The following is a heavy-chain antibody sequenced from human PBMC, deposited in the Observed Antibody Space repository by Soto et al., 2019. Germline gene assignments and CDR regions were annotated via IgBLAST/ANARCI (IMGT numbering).Heavy chain of an antibody. Sequence: GGSLRLSCAASGFTFSSYAMSWVRQAPGKGLEWVSAISGSGGSTYYADSVKGRFTISRDNSKNTLYLQMNSLRAEDTAVYYCAKRYSGSYYDYYYYGMDVWGQGTTVTVSS. CDR2: ISGSGGST. V-gene: IGHV3-23*01. D-gene: IGHD1-26*01. CDR1: GFTFSSYA. CDR3: AKRYSGSYYDYYYYGMDV. J-gene: IGHJ6*02.